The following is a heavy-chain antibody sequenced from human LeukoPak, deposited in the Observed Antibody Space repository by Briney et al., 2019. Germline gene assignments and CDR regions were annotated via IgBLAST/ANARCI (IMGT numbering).Heavy chain of an antibody. V-gene: IGHV4-31*03. Sequence: PSETLSLTCTVSGASITSGTYYWSWIRQHPGKGLEWTGYIYYTGTTDYNPSLKSRVTISRDTSKNQFSLSLSSVTAEDTAVFYCARVGSRDNFHFDYWGQGSLVTVSS. D-gene: IGHD2-15*01. CDR2: IYYTGTT. J-gene: IGHJ4*02. CDR1: GASITSGTYY. CDR3: ARVGSRDNFHFDY.